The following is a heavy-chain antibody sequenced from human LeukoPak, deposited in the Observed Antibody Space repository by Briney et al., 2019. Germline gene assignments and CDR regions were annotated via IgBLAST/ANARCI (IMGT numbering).Heavy chain of an antibody. CDR1: GFTFSSYE. CDR3: ARVVLSDTAMGH. CDR2: ISSSGSTI. V-gene: IGHV3-48*03. Sequence: GGSLRLSCAASGFTFSSYEMNWVRQAPGKGLEWVSYISSSGSTIYYADSVKGRFTISRDNAKNSLYLQMNSLRAEDTAVYYCARVVLSDTAMGHCGQGTLVTVSS. D-gene: IGHD5-18*01. J-gene: IGHJ4*02.